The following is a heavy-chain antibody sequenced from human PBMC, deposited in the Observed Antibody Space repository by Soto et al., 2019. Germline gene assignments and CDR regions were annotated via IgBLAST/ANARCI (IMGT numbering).Heavy chain of an antibody. CDR2: ISGSGGST. J-gene: IGHJ4*02. D-gene: IGHD3-9*01. Sequence: GGSLRLSCAASGFTFSSYAMSWVRQAPGKGLEWVSAISGSGGSTYYADSVKGRFTISRDNSKNTLYLQMNSLRAEDTAVYYCAKDRPLSYYDILPSFDYWGQGTLVTVSS. CDR3: AKDRPLSYYDILPSFDY. CDR1: GFTFSSYA. V-gene: IGHV3-23*01.